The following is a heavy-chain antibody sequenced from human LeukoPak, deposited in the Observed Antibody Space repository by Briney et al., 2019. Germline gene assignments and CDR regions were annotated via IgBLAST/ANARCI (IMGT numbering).Heavy chain of an antibody. J-gene: IGHJ4*02. Sequence: PSETLSLTCTVSGGSISSGGYYWNWIRQHPGKGLEWIGYIYNSGSTYYNPSLKSRSTISLDTSKNQISLKLSSVIAADTAVYYCARGYCTNGVCSSDYFDNWGQGTLVTVSS. D-gene: IGHD2-8*01. V-gene: IGHV4-31*03. CDR2: IYNSGST. CDR1: GGSISSGGYY. CDR3: ARGYCTNGVCSSDYFDN.